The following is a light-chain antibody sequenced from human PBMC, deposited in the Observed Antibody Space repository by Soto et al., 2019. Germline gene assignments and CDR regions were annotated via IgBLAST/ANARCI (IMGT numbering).Light chain of an antibody. J-gene: IGKJ1*01. CDR2: GAS. CDR1: QCVSSN. V-gene: IGKV3-15*01. CDR3: QQYNNWPPWT. Sequence: EIVMTQSPATLSVSPGERATLSCRASQCVSSNLAWYQQKPGQAPRLLIYGASTRANGIPARFSGSGSGTEFTLTISSLQSEDFAVYYCQQYNNWPPWTFGQGTKVEIK.